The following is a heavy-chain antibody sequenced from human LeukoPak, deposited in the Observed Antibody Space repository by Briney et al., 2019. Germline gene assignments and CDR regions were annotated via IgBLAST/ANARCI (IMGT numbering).Heavy chain of an antibody. J-gene: IGHJ6*02. V-gene: IGHV3-30*02. Sequence: GGSLRLSCAASGFTFSSYGMHWVRQAPGKGLEWVAFIRYDGSNKYYADSVKGRFTISRDNSENTLYLQMNSLRDEDTAVYYCAKYKGAALYYHYGLDVWGPGTTVIVSS. CDR2: IRYDGSNK. CDR3: AKYKGAALYYHYGLDV. D-gene: IGHD1-14*01. CDR1: GFTFSSYG.